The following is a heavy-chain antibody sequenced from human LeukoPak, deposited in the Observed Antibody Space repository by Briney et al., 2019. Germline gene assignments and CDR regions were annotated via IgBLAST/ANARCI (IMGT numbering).Heavy chain of an antibody. CDR1: GGSISSYY. CDR2: IYTSGST. D-gene: IGHD6-13*01. CDR3: ARLTAPGTFFGDWYFDL. J-gene: IGHJ2*01. Sequence: SETLSLTCTVSGGSISSYYWSWIRQPAGKGLEWIGRIYTSGSTNYNPSLKSRVTMSVDTSKNQFSLKLSSVTAADTAVYYCARLTAPGTFFGDWYFDLWGRGTLVTVSS. V-gene: IGHV4-4*07.